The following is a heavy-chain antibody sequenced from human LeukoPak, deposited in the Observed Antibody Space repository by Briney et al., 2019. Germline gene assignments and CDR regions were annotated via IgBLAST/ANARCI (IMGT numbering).Heavy chain of an antibody. D-gene: IGHD2-2*01. CDR1: GGSFSDYY. CDR3: ARDREYCSSTSCYGGRKNWFDP. Sequence: SETLSLTCGVYGGSFSDYYWSWIRQPPGKGLEWIGEINHSGSTNYNPSLKSRVTISVDRSKNQFPLKLSYVTAADTAVYYCARDREYCSSTSCYGGRKNWFDPWGQGTLVTVSS. J-gene: IGHJ5*02. CDR2: INHSGST. V-gene: IGHV4-34*01.